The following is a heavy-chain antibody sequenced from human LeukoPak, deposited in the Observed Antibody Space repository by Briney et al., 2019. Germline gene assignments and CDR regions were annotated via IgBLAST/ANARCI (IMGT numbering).Heavy chain of an antibody. Sequence: GGSLRLSCAASGFTFSSYAMYWVRQAPGKGLEWVAVISYDRSNKYYADSVKGRFTISRDNSKNTLYLQMNTLRPEDTAVYCARGLKTGGDSSPTWGQGTMVTVSS. V-gene: IGHV3-30*04. CDR2: ISYDRSNK. J-gene: IGHJ3*01. CDR3: ARGLKTGGDSSPT. D-gene: IGHD2-21*01. CDR1: GFTFSSYA.